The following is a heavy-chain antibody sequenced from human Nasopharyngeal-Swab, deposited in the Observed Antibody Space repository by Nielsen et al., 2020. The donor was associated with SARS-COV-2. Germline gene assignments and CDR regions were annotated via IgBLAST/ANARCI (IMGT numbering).Heavy chain of an antibody. D-gene: IGHD5-24*01. CDR1: GFTFDDYG. J-gene: IGHJ2*01. CDR3: ARGGWLQIITYFDL. Sequence: GGSLRLSCAASGFTFDDYGMSWVRQAPGKGLEWVSGINWNGGSTGYADSVKGRFTISRDNAKNSLYLQMNSLRAEDTALHHCARGGWLQIITYFDLWGRGTLVTVSS. CDR2: INWNGGST. V-gene: IGHV3-20*01.